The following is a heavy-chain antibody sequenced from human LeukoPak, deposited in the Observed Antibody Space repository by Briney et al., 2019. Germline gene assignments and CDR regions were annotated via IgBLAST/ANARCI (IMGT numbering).Heavy chain of an antibody. D-gene: IGHD1-26*01. CDR3: SSLEGGTTRVDIFDY. V-gene: IGHV1-46*01. Sequence: ASVKVSCKASGYTFTSYYMHWVRQAPGQGLEWMGIINPSSGSTSYAQKFQGRVTMTRDMSTSTAYMELSSLRSEYTAVYYCSSLEGGTTRVDIFDYWGQGTLVTVSS. CDR2: INPSSGST. CDR1: GYTFTSYY. J-gene: IGHJ4*02.